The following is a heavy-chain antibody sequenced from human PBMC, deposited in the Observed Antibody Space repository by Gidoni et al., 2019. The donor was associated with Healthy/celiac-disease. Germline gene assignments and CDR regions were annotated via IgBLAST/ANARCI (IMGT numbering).Heavy chain of an antibody. CDR2: INAGNGNT. CDR3: ARVPGSYRPSYYFDY. CDR1: GYTFTSYA. D-gene: IGHD1-26*01. Sequence: QVQLVQSRAEVKKPGASVKVSCKASGYTFTSYAMHWVRQAPGQRLEWMGWINAGNGNTKYSQKFQGRVTITRDTSASTAYMELSSLRSEDTAVYYCARVPGSYRPSYYFDYWGQGTLVTVSS. V-gene: IGHV1-3*01. J-gene: IGHJ4*02.